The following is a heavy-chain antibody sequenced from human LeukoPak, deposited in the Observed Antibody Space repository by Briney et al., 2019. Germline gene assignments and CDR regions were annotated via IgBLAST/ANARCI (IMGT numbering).Heavy chain of an antibody. D-gene: IGHD6-19*01. J-gene: IGHJ6*03. CDR2: ISGSGGST. CDR3: AKDTRCSSGWFQADYYYMDV. CDR1: GFTFSSYA. Sequence: PGGSLRLSCAASGFTFSSYAMSWVRQAPGKGLEWVSAISGSGGSTYYADSVKGRFTISRDNSKNTLYLQMNSLRAEDTAVYYCAKDTRCSSGWFQADYYYMDVWGKGTTVTVSS. V-gene: IGHV3-23*01.